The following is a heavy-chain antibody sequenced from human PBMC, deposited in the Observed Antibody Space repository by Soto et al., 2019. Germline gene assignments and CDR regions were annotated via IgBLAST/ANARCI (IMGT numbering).Heavy chain of an antibody. CDR3: ARDPIYGGNSCAFDI. V-gene: IGHV1-18*01. Sequence: EASVKVSCKASGYTFTSYGISWVRQAPGQGLEWMGWISAYNGNTNYAQKLQGRVTMTTDTSTSTAYMELRSLRSDDTAVYYCARDPIYGGNSCAFDIWGQGTMVTVSS. CDR1: GYTFTSYG. CDR2: ISAYNGNT. D-gene: IGHD4-17*01. J-gene: IGHJ3*02.